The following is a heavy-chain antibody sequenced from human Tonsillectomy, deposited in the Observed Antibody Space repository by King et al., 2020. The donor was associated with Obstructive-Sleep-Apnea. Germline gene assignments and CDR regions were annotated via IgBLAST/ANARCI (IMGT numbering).Heavy chain of an antibody. D-gene: IGHD6-19*01. CDR3: ARDGSRKTAARLVVLVHAAFDI. V-gene: IGHV3-30*04. Sequence: VQLVESGGGVVQPGRSLRLSCAASGFTFSSYAMHWVRQAPGKGLEWVAVISYDGSNKYYADSVKGRFTISRDNSKNTLYLQMNSLRAEDTAVYFCARDGSRKTAARLVVLVHAAFDIWGQGTMVTVSS. J-gene: IGHJ3*02. CDR2: ISYDGSNK. CDR1: GFTFSSYA.